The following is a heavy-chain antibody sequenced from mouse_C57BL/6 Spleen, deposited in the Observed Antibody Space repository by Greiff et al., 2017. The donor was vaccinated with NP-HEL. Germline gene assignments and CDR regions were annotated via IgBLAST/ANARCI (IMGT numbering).Heavy chain of an antibody. Sequence: EVKLMESGGGLVQPGGSLSLSCAASGFSFTDYYMSWVRQPPGKALEWLGFIRNKANGYTTEYSASVKGRFTISRDNSQSILYLQMNALRAEDSATYYCARYRGTRNYCDYWGKGTTLTVSS. D-gene: IGHD3-3*01. CDR3: ARYRGTRNYCDY. J-gene: IGHJ2*01. V-gene: IGHV7-3*01. CDR1: GFSFTDYY. CDR2: IRNKANGYTT.